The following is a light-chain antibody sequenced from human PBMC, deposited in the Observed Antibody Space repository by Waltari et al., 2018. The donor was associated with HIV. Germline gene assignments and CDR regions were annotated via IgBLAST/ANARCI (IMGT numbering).Light chain of an antibody. CDR2: DDG. J-gene: IGLJ2*01. Sequence: SYVLTQPPSVSMAPGQTATITCGGDNIGSKSVHWYQQKPGQAPVLVVYDDGDRPSGIPERLPGFNSGNTATLTISRVEAGDEADYYCQVWDSSSDHRVIFGGGTKLTVL. CDR1: NIGSKS. V-gene: IGLV3-21*02. CDR3: QVWDSSSDHRVI.